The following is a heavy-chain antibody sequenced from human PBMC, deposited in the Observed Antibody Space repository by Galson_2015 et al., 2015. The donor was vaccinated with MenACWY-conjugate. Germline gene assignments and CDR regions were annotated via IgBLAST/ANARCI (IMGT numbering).Heavy chain of an antibody. D-gene: IGHD1-26*01. Sequence: SVKVSCKASGYTFTTYYMHWVRQAPGQGLEWMGIIRPSGDDGTTYAQKFQGRVTMTRDTSTSTVYMDLSSLRSEDTAVYYCVREYRGGSVDYWGQGTLVTVSS. CDR2: IRPSGDDGT. CDR3: VREYRGGSVDY. CDR1: GYTFTTYY. J-gene: IGHJ4*02. V-gene: IGHV1-46*01.